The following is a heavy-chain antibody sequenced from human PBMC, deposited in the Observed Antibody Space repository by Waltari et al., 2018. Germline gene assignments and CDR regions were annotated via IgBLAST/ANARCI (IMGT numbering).Heavy chain of an antibody. CDR2: IIPLFGTS. CDR1: GVTFSSNR. Sequence: QVQLVQSGAEVKKAGSSVKVSCMASGVTFSSNRVSWVRQAPGQGLEWRGWIIPLFGTSKYAQKFQGRVTITADMSTSTAYMEMTSLRSYDTAVYYCASCFSTSCLISYYFYMDVWGQGTTVTVSS. J-gene: IGHJ6*02. D-gene: IGHD3-3*01. V-gene: IGHV1-69*14. CDR3: ASCFSTSCLISYYFYMDV.